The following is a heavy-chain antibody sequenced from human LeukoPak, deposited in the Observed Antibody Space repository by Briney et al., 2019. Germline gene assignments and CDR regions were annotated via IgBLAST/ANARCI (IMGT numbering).Heavy chain of an antibody. CDR2: INHSGST. D-gene: IGHD5-18*01. CDR3: ARVHSYGNSDY. J-gene: IGHJ4*02. CDR1: GGSFSGYY. Sequence: PSETLSLTCAVYGGSFSGYYWSWIRQPPGKGLEWIGEINHSGSTNYNPPLKSRVTISVDTSKNQFSLKLSSVTAADTAVYYCARVHSYGNSDYWGQGTLVTVSS. V-gene: IGHV4-34*01.